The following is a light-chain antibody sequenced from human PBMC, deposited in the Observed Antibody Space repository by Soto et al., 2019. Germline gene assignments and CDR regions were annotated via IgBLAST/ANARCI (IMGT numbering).Light chain of an antibody. J-gene: IGKJ1*01. CDR1: QGISSF. V-gene: IGKV1-16*02. Sequence: DIQMTQSPSSLSASVGDSVTITCRASQGISSFLAWFQQKPGQAPKSLIYAASTLQSGVPSKFSGSGSGTDFTLTISSLQPEDFATYYCQQYNSYPWTFGQGTKVEIK. CDR3: QQYNSYPWT. CDR2: AAS.